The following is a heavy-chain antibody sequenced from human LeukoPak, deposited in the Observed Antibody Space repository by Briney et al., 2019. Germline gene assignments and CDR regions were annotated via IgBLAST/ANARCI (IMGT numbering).Heavy chain of an antibody. Sequence: GGTLRLSCAASGFTFSSYGMSWVRQAPGKGLEWVSAISGSGGSTYYADSVKGRFTISRDNSKNTLYLQMNSLRAEDTAVYYCAKDWGVATFRYYYYMDVWGKGTTVTISS. D-gene: IGHD5-12*01. CDR1: GFTFSSYG. J-gene: IGHJ6*03. CDR3: AKDWGVATFRYYYYMDV. V-gene: IGHV3-23*01. CDR2: ISGSGGST.